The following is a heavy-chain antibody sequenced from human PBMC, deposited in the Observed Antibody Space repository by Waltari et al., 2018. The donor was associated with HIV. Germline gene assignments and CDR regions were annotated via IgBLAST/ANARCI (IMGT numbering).Heavy chain of an antibody. D-gene: IGHD3-9*01. V-gene: IGHV1-69*01. CDR1: GGTFSSYA. CDR2: IIPIFGTA. J-gene: IGHJ4*02. Sequence: QVQLVQSGAEVKKPGSSVKVSCKASGGTFSSYAISWVRQAPGQGLEWMGGIIPIFGTANYAQKFQGRVTITADESTSTAYMELSSLRSEDTAVYYCARSTYYDILTGYYIRKPFDYWGQGTLVTVSS. CDR3: ARSTYYDILTGYYIRKPFDY.